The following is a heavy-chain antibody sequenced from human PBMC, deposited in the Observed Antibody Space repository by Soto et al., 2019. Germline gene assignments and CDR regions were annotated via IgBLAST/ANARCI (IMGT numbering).Heavy chain of an antibody. D-gene: IGHD2-15*01. CDR3: ARGYCSGGSCYPYYYYYYMDV. V-gene: IGHV4-34*01. J-gene: IGHJ6*03. CDR2: INHSGST. Sequence: SETLSLTCAVYGGSFSGYYWSWIRQPPGKGLEWIGEINHSGSTNYNPSLKSRVTISVDTSKNQFSLKLSSVTAADTAVYCCARGYCSGGSCYPYYYYYYMDVWGKGTTVTVSS. CDR1: GGSFSGYY.